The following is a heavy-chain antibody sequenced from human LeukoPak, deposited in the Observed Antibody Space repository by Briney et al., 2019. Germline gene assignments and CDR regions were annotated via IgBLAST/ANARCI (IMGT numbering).Heavy chain of an antibody. V-gene: IGHV4-39*07. Sequence: SETLSLTCTVSDGSISSATYYWGWIRQSPNKGLDWIGSFLYTGSTYYSPSLKSRVTISVDTSENQLSLKLRSVTAADTAVYYCARDPKPIEGRYSSSPPDYYMDVWGKGTTVTVSS. CDR2: FLYTGST. D-gene: IGHD6-13*01. J-gene: IGHJ6*03. CDR3: ARDPKPIEGRYSSSPPDYYMDV. CDR1: DGSISSATYY.